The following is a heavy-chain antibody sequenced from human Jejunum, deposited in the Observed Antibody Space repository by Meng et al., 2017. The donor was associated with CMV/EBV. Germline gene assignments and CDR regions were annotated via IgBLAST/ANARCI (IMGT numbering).Heavy chain of an antibody. V-gene: IGHV3-21*01. CDR1: GFMFSIYA. Sequence: SGFMFSIYAMHWVRQAPGKGLELVASITSTGADMYYTDSGKGRFTISRDNPKNSLFLQMNSLRAEDTAIYHCVRDFDWFDPWGQGTLVTVSS. CDR3: VRDFDWFDP. J-gene: IGHJ5*02. CDR2: ITSTGADM.